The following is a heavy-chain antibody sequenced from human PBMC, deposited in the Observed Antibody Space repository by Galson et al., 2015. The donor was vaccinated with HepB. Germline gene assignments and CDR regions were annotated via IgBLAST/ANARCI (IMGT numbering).Heavy chain of an antibody. V-gene: IGHV3-30*18. J-gene: IGHJ6*04. CDR1: GFTFSSYG. D-gene: IGHD6-6*01. Sequence: SLRLSCAASGFTFSSYGMHWVRQAPGKGLEWVAVISYDGSNKYYADSVKGRFTISRDNSKNTLYLQMNSLRAEDTAVYYCAKSSRIAARSVDCWGKGTPVTVSS. CDR2: ISYDGSNK. CDR3: AKSSRIAARSVDC.